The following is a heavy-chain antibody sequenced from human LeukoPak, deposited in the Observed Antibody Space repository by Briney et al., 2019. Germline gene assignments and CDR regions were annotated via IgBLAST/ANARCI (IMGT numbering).Heavy chain of an antibody. Sequence: GGSLRLSCVASGLTFSNYAVTWVRQVPGRGLEWVASITSGGGTLCADSVRGRFTISRDNSKNTLFLQMSSLRAEDTALYYCSKDPNGDYVGAFDMWGPGTMVTVSS. D-gene: IGHD4-17*01. CDR2: ITSGGGT. J-gene: IGHJ3*02. CDR1: GLTFSNYA. CDR3: SKDPNGDYVGAFDM. V-gene: IGHV3-23*01.